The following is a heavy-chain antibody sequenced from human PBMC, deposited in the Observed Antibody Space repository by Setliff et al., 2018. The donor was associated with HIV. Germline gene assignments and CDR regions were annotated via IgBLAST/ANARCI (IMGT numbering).Heavy chain of an antibody. CDR2: IFTSATTNF. CDR1: GGPISSYY. J-gene: IGHJ6*03. D-gene: IGHD6-13*01. V-gene: IGHV4-4*07. Sequence: SETLSLTCTVSGGPISSYYWSWIRQPPGKGLEWIGDIFTSATTNFNYNPSLKSRVTMSVDTSKNQFSLKVNSVTAADTAVYYCARGARLLAGYSDRWDYYYMGVWGKGTTVTVSS. CDR3: ARGARLLAGYSDRWDYYYMGV.